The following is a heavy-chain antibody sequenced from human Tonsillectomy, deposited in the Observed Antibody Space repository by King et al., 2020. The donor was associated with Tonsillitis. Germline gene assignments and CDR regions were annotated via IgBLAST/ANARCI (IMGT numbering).Heavy chain of an antibody. J-gene: IGHJ6*03. D-gene: IGHD2-15*01. CDR1: GGTFSNYA. Sequence: VQLGESGAEVKKPGSSVKVSCKTFGGTFSNYAISWVRQAPGQGLEWMGRIISILGITNYDQKFRGRCTIAADKTTSTAYMELSSLRSEDTAVYYCARDAGYCSGGSCYGYYYYYMDVWGKGTTVTVSS. V-gene: IGHV1-69*09. CDR2: IISILGIT. CDR3: ARDAGYCSGGSCYGYYYYYMDV.